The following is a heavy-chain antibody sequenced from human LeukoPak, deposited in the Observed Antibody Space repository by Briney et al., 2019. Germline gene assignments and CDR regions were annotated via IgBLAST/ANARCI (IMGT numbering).Heavy chain of an antibody. CDR1: GFTFSNYW. CDR3: ARSREPGRDGDY. J-gene: IGHJ4*02. D-gene: IGHD5-24*01. Sequence: GGSLRLSCAASGFTFSNYWMHWVRQGPGKGLVWVSRINTDGSSPSYADSVKGRFTISRDNAKNTLFLQMNSLRAEDAAVYYCARSREPGRDGDYWGQGTLVTVSS. CDR2: INTDGSSP. V-gene: IGHV3-74*01.